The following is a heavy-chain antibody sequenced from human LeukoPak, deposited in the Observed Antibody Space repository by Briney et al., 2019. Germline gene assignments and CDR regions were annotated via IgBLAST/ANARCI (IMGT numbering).Heavy chain of an antibody. V-gene: IGHV4-38-2*01. D-gene: IGHD5-12*01. CDR1: GYSISSGYY. CDR3: ARSLSRGYSGFRVSPFDY. Sequence: SETLSLTCAVSGYSISSGYYWGWIRQPPGKGLEWIGSMFHSGSTYYNPSLKSRVTISVDKSKNHFSLKLSSVTAADTVVYYCARSLSRGYSGFRVSPFDYWGQGTLVTVSS. J-gene: IGHJ4*02. CDR2: MFHSGST.